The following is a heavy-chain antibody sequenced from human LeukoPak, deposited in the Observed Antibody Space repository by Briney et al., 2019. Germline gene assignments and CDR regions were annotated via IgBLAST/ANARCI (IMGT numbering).Heavy chain of an antibody. Sequence: SETLSPTCTVSGDSISSYYWSWIRQPPGKGLEWIGYIYYSGTTNYNPSLKSRVTISLDTSKNQFSLKLSSVTAADTALYYCAGEISSSGWYHPFDYWGQGTLVTVSS. CDR1: GDSISSYY. CDR3: AGEISSSGWYHPFDY. J-gene: IGHJ4*02. CDR2: IYYSGTT. D-gene: IGHD6-19*01. V-gene: IGHV4-59*01.